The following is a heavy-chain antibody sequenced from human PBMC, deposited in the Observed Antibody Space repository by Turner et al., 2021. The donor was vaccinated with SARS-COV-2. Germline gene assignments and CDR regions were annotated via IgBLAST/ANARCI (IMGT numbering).Heavy chain of an antibody. CDR2: ISYDGSNK. J-gene: IGHJ4*02. CDR1: GFTFSSYG. Sequence: QVQLVGSGGGVVQPGWSRRLSCASSGFTFSSYGLHWVRQAPGKGLVWVAVISYDGSNKYYADSVKGRFTISRDKSKNTLYLQMNSLRAEDTAVYYCAKGESQYFDYWGQGTLVTVSS. V-gene: IGHV3-30*18. CDR3: AKGESQYFDY.